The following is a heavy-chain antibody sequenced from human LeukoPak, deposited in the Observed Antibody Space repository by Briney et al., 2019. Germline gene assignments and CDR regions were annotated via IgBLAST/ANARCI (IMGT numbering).Heavy chain of an antibody. V-gene: IGHV4-34*01. CDR2: INHSGST. CDR3: ARKRITMVRGVSNWFDP. Sequence: KPSETLSLTCAVYGGSFSGYYWSWIRQSPGKGLEWIGEINHSGSTNYNPSLKSRVTISVDTSKNQFSLKLSSVTAADTAVYYCARKRITMVRGVSNWFDPWGQGTLVTVSS. D-gene: IGHD3-10*01. J-gene: IGHJ5*02. CDR1: GGSFSGYY.